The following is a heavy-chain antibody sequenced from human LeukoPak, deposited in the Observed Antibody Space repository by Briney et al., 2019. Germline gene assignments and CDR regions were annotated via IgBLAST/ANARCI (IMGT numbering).Heavy chain of an antibody. CDR3: AREAPGAGHLDP. J-gene: IGHJ5*02. CDR2: IYYTGRT. Sequence: PSETLSLTCTVSGGSISGYYWGWIRQPPGKGLECIGYIYYTGRTTYNPSFKSRVTISVDTSKNQFSLKVSSVTAADTAVYYCAREAPGAGHLDPWGQGILVTGSS. D-gene: IGHD6-13*01. V-gene: IGHV4-59*01. CDR1: GGSISGYY.